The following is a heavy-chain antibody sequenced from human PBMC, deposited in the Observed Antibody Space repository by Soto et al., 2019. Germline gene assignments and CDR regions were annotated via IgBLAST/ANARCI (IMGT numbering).Heavy chain of an antibody. CDR3: ARGEVSTRTFDY. Sequence: GESLKISCKGSGYNFAGYWIAWVREMPGQGVELMGIIYPSDSDTSYRPSFQGQATISADTSISSAYLQWSSLRASDTAMYYCARGEVSTRTFDYWGQGTPVTVSS. D-gene: IGHD1-1*01. CDR1: GYNFAGYW. CDR2: IYPSDSDT. J-gene: IGHJ4*02. V-gene: IGHV5-51*01.